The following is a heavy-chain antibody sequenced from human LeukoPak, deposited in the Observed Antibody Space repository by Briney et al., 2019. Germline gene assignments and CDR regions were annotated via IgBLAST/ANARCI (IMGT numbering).Heavy chain of an antibody. V-gene: IGHV4-39*01. Sequence: SETLSLTCSVSGGYIGSSLHYWGWIRQTPGKGLEWIATVYYSGTTFYNPSLKSRVTISLDTSKNEFSLKLNSVTDADTAVYYCARSVRSFAQYYLDYWGQGTLVTVSS. CDR2: VYYSGTT. CDR3: ARSVRSFAQYYLDY. J-gene: IGHJ4*02. CDR1: GGYIGSSLHY. D-gene: IGHD3-3*01.